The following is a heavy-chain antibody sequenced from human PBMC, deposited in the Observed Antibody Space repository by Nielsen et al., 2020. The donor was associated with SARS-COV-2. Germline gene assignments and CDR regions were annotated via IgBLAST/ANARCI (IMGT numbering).Heavy chain of an antibody. CDR3: ARDQTYYYDSSGLRAFDY. D-gene: IGHD3-22*01. Sequence: WVRQAPGQGLEWMGGITPIFGTANYAQKFQGRVTITADESTSTAYMELSSLRSEDTAVYYCARDQTYYYDSSGLRAFDYWGQGTLVTVSS. J-gene: IGHJ4*02. V-gene: IGHV1-69*01. CDR2: ITPIFGTA.